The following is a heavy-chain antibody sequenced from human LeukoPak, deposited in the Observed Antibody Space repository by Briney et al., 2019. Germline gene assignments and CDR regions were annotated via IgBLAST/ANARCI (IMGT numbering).Heavy chain of an antibody. Sequence: SETLSLTCTVSGGSISSGDYYWSWIRQPPGKGLEWIGYIYYSGSTNYNPSLKSRLTISVDTSKNQFSLKLSSVTAADTAVYYCARHWGYGTGFFDYWGQGTLVTVSS. CDR2: IYYSGST. J-gene: IGHJ4*02. V-gene: IGHV4-30-4*01. D-gene: IGHD3-16*01. CDR1: GGSISSGDYY. CDR3: ARHWGYGTGFFDY.